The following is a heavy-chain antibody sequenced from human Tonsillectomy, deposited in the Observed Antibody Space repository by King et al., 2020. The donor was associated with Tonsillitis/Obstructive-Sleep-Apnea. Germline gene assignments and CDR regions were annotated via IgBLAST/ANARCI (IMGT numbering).Heavy chain of an antibody. Sequence: VQLVESGGGVVQPGRSLRLSCAASGFTFSSYAMHWVRQAPGKGLEWVAVISYDGSNKYYADSVKGRFTISRDNSKNTLCLQMHSPRPEDTAVYYCASSQEWFDAFDIWGQGTMVTVSS. CDR3: ASSQEWFDAFDI. V-gene: IGHV3-30*04. D-gene: IGHD3-3*01. CDR2: ISYDGSNK. CDR1: GFTFSSYA. J-gene: IGHJ3*02.